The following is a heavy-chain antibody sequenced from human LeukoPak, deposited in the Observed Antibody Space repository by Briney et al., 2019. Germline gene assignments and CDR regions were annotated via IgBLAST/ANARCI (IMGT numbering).Heavy chain of an antibody. CDR3: AREGRRWLQLTFDY. J-gene: IGHJ4*02. Sequence: GGSLRLSCAASGFTFSSYAMHWVRQAPGKGLEWVAVISYDGSNKYYADSVKGRFTISRDNSKNTLYLQMNSLRAEDTAVYYCAREGRRWLQLTFDYWGQGTLVTVSS. CDR2: ISYDGSNK. D-gene: IGHD5-24*01. CDR1: GFTFSSYA. V-gene: IGHV3-30-3*01.